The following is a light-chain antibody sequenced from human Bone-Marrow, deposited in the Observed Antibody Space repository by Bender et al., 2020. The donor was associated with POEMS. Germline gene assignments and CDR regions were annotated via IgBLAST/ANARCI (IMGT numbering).Light chain of an antibody. V-gene: IGLV1-40*01. Sequence: QSVLTQPPSVSGAPGQKVTISCTGSSSNLGAGYDVHWYQKLPGTAPKLLIYGNNNRPSGVPDRFSGSKSGTSASLAITGLQAEDEGDYYCQSYDNSLGGWVFGGGTKLTVL. CDR3: QSYDNSLGGWV. CDR1: SSNLGAGYD. CDR2: GNN. J-gene: IGLJ3*02.